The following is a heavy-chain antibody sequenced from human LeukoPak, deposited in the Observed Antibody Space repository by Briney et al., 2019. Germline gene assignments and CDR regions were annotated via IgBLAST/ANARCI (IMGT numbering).Heavy chain of an antibody. CDR2: ISGSGGNT. CDR3: ARAPTYSSGWYNYYYYYMDV. Sequence: GGSLRLSCAASGFTFSSYAMSWVRQAPGKGLEWVSAISGSGGNTYFADSVKGRFTISRDNSKNTPYLQMNSLRAEDTAVYYCARAPTYSSGWYNYYYYYMDVWGKGTTVTISS. J-gene: IGHJ6*03. D-gene: IGHD6-19*01. V-gene: IGHV3-23*01. CDR1: GFTFSSYA.